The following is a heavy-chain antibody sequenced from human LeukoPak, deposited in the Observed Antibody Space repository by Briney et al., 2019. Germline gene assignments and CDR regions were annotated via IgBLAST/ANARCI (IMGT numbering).Heavy chain of an antibody. CDR2: IYYSGST. D-gene: IGHD1-26*01. CDR3: AREGSLAWDWFDP. CDR1: GGSISSYY. Sequence: SETLSLTCTVCGGSISSYYWSWIRQPPGKGLEWIGYIYYSGSTNYNPSLKSRVTISVDTSKNQFSLKLSSVTAADTAVYYCAREGSLAWDWFDPWGQGTLVTVSS. J-gene: IGHJ5*02. V-gene: IGHV4-59*01.